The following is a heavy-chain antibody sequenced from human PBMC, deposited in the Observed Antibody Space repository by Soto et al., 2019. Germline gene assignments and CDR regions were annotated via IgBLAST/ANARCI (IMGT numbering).Heavy chain of an antibody. CDR2: VNPSGGHT. D-gene: IGHD2-21*02. J-gene: IGHJ4*02. CDR1: GDTFTDYY. CDR3: ARGGHVVGGTAPLDY. Sequence: QVQLMQSGAEVKKPGASVKVSCKASGDTFTDYYIHWVRQAPGQGLEWMGTVNPSGGHTTYAQHFLGRVTMTRDTSTSTLYLELTSLTSDETAIYYWARGGHVVGGTAPLDYWGQGTLVTVSS. V-gene: IGHV1-46*01.